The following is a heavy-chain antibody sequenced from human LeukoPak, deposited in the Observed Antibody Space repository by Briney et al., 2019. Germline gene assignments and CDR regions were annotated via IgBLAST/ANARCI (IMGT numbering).Heavy chain of an antibody. CDR3: AKHRDYYDSSGYFDY. J-gene: IGHJ4*02. D-gene: IGHD3-22*01. CDR1: GFTFSSYS. V-gene: IGHV3-21*04. Sequence: GGSLRLSCAASGFTFSSYSMNWVRQAPGKGLEWVSSISSSSSYIYYADSVKGRFTISRDNAKNSLYLQMNSLRAEDTAVYYCAKHRDYYDSSGYFDYWGQGSLVTVSS. CDR2: ISSSSSYI.